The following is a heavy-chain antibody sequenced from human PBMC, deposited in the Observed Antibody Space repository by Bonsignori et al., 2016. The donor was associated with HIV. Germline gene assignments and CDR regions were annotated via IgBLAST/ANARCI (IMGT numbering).Heavy chain of an antibody. D-gene: IGHD2-21*01. CDR3: AREIGPFCGGDCYPYYFYYYMDV. J-gene: IGHJ6*03. CDR1: AGSISSSSYF. CDR2: INYSGNT. Sequence: QLHLQESGPGLVKSSETLSLTCTVSAGSISSSSYFWAWIRQPPGKGLEWIGSINYSGNTYYNPSLKSRVTISVDTSKNDFSLRLRSVTAADTAVYFCAREIGPFCGGDCYPYYFYYYMDVWGKGTTVTVSS. V-gene: IGHV4-39*07.